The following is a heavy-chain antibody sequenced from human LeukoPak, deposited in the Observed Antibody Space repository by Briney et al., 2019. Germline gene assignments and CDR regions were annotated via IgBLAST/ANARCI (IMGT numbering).Heavy chain of an antibody. D-gene: IGHD3-10*01. Sequence: GASVKVSCKASGYTFTGYYMHWVRQAPGQGLEWMGWINPNSGGTNYAQKFQGRVTMTRDTSISTAYMELSRLRSDDTAVYYCAREYYYGSGSYFDYWGQGTLVTVSS. V-gene: IGHV1-2*02. CDR3: AREYYYGSGSYFDY. J-gene: IGHJ4*02. CDR2: INPNSGGT. CDR1: GYTFTGYY.